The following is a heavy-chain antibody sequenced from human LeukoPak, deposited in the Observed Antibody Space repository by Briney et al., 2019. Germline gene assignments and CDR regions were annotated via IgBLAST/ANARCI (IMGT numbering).Heavy chain of an antibody. D-gene: IGHD4-17*01. CDR3: ARDLTTPFDY. J-gene: IGHJ4*02. CDR1: GFTFSSYS. V-gene: IGHV3-48*01. Sequence: GGPLRLSCAASGFTFSSYSMNWVRQAPGKGLEWVSYISSSSSTIYYADSVKGRFTISRDNAKNSLYLQMNSLRAEDTAVYYCARDLTTPFDYWGQGTLVTVSS. CDR2: ISSSSSTI.